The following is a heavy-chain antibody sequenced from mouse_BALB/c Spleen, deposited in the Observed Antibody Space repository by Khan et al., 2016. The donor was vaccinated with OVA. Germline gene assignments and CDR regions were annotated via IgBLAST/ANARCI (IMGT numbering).Heavy chain of an antibody. CDR2: IWSGGST. Sequence: VMLVESGPGLVQPSQSLPITCTVSGFSLTTYGVHWVRQSPGKGLEWLGVIWSGGSTDYNAPFISRLSISKDSSKSQVFFKMNSLQVNDTAIYYCARNYDYDEGLAYWGQGTLVTVSA. V-gene: IGHV2-2*02. J-gene: IGHJ3*01. CDR3: ARNYDYDEGLAY. CDR1: GFSLTTYG. D-gene: IGHD2-4*01.